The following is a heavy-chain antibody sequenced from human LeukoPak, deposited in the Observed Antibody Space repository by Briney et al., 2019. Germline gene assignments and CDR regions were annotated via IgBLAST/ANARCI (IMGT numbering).Heavy chain of an antibody. CDR2: ISGSGGST. CDR1: GFTFSSYA. J-gene: IGHJ4*02. D-gene: IGHD6-19*01. Sequence: GGSLRLSCAASGFTFSSYAMSWVRQAPGKGLEWVSAISGSGGSTYYADSVKGRFTISRDNSKNTLYLQMNSLRAEDTAVYYCAKVGPQAVAVFFWFYFDFWGQGTLVTVSS. CDR3: AKVGPQAVAVFFWFYFDF. V-gene: IGHV3-23*01.